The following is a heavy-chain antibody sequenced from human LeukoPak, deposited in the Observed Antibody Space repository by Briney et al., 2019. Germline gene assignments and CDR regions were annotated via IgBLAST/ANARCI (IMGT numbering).Heavy chain of an antibody. J-gene: IGHJ4*02. CDR2: IYYSGTT. CDR3: ARHLEGSGYYAEYFDS. V-gene: IGHV4-59*01. Sequence: SGTLSLTCTVSGGSIYNYYWSWIRQPPGKGLEWIGYIYYSGTTHYNPSLESRVTISVDTSNNQFSLKLSSVTAADTAVYYCARHLEGSGYYAEYFDSWGRGTLVTVSS. D-gene: IGHD3-22*01. CDR1: GGSIYNYY.